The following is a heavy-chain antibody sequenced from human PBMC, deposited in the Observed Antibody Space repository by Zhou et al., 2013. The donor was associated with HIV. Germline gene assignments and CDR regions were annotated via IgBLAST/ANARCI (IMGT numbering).Heavy chain of an antibody. CDR3: ARGAMEWELSRHWFDP. D-gene: IGHD1-26*01. Sequence: QVQLVQSGAVVKKPGASVKVSCKASGDTFTSYDINWVRQATGQGLEWMGWMNPNSGNTGYAQKFQGRVTITGNTSISTAYMELSSLRHEDTAVYYCARGAMEWELSRHWFDPWGQGTLVTVSS. V-gene: IGHV1-8*01. CDR1: GDTFTSYD. CDR2: MNPNSGNT. J-gene: IGHJ5*02.